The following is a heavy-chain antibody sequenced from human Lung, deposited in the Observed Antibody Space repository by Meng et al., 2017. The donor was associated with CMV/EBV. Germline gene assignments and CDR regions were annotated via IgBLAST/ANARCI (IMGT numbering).Heavy chain of an antibody. V-gene: IGHV3-7*01. CDR1: GFTLSSYW. D-gene: IGHD1-26*01. CDR3: ARAYRAIDY. CDR2: IKEDGSEK. J-gene: IGHJ4*02. Sequence: GEXXKISCAAPGFTLSSYWMSWVRQAPGKGLEWVANIKEDGSEKYYVDSVKGRFTISRDNAKNSLYVQMNSLRGEDTAVYYCARAYRAIDYWGQG.